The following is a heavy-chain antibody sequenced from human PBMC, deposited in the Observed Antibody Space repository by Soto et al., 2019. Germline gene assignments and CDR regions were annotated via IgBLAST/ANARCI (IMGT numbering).Heavy chain of an antibody. CDR3: ARASLLYYDSSGYIDY. CDR2: IWYDGSNK. Sequence: LRLSCAASGFTFSSYGMHWVRQAPGKGLEWVAVIWYDGSNKYYADSVKGRFTISRDNSKNTLYLQMNSLRAEDTAVYYCARASLLYYDSSGYIDYWGQGTLVTVSS. J-gene: IGHJ4*02. V-gene: IGHV3-33*01. CDR1: GFTFSSYG. D-gene: IGHD3-22*01.